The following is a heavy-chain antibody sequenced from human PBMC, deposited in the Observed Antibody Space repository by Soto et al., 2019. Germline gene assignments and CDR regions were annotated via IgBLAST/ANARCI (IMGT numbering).Heavy chain of an antibody. Sequence: SETLSLTCTVSGGSIISSSYYWVWIRQPPGKGLEWLGSIYYSGSTYYNPSLKSRVTISVDTSKNQLSLKLSSVTAADTAVYYCARGAYGDEIWGLHFDYCGQGTLVTVSS. CDR2: IYYSGST. V-gene: IGHV4-39*01. CDR3: ARGAYGDEIWGLHFDY. J-gene: IGHJ4*02. CDR1: GGSIISSSYY. D-gene: IGHD4-17*01.